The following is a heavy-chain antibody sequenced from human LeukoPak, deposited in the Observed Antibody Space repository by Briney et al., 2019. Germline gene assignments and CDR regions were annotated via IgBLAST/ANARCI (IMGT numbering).Heavy chain of an antibody. Sequence: GESLKISCKGSGYSFTSYWIGWVRQMPGKGLEWMGIIYPGDSDTRYSPSFQGQVTISADKSISTAHLQWSSLKASDTAMYYCARTSFGNDYYYYMDVWGKGTTVTVSS. CDR1: GYSFTSYW. D-gene: IGHD4-23*01. V-gene: IGHV5-51*01. CDR3: ARTSFGNDYYYYMDV. J-gene: IGHJ6*03. CDR2: IYPGDSDT.